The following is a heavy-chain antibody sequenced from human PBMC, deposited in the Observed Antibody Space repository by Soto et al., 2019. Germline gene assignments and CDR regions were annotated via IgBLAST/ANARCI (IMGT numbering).Heavy chain of an antibody. CDR1: WFTFGSSG. J-gene: IGHJ6*02. CDR3: ARDDGYDSSGYYPYYYYYYGMDV. V-gene: IGHV3-30*03. Sequence: GGSLVLSCPVAWFTFGSSGMKWVREAPGDRPEWVAVISYDGRNTYYADSVKGRFTISRDNAKNSLYLQMNSLRDEDTAVYYCARDDGYDSSGYYPYYYYYYGMDVWGQGT. D-gene: IGHD3-22*01. CDR2: ISYDGRNT.